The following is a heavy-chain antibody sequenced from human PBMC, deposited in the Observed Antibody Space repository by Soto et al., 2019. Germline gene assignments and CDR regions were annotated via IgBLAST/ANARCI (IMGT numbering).Heavy chain of an antibody. D-gene: IGHD2-2*02. CDR3: AKDLCTSGTCYIDY. J-gene: IGHJ4*02. V-gene: IGHV3-30*18. CDR2: ISYDGSNK. CDR1: GFTFSSYG. Sequence: PGGSLRLSCAASGFTFSSYGMHWVRQAPGKGLEWVAVISYDGSNKYYADSVKGRFTISRDNSKNTLYLQMNSLRAEDTAVYYCAKDLCTSGTCYIDYWGQGTLVTVSS.